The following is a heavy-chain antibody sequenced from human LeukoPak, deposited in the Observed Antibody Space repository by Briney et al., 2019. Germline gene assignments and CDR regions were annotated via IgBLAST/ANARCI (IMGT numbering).Heavy chain of an antibody. CDR2: IYTGGST. V-gene: IGHV3-53*01. CDR3: ARGQPGYDFDY. J-gene: IGHJ4*02. CDR1: AYSISSGYY. Sequence: ETLSLTCAVSAYSISSGYYWGWIRQPPGKGLEWVSLIYTGGSTYYADSVRGRFTISRDNSKNTLYLQINSLRAEDTAVYYCARGQPGYDFDYWGQGTLVTVSS. D-gene: IGHD6-13*01.